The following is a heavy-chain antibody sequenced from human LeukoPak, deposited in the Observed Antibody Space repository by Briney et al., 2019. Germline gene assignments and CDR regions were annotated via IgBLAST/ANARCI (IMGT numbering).Heavy chain of an antibody. Sequence: GGSLRLSCAASGFTFSSYGMHWVRQAPGKGLEWVAVISYDGSNKYYADSVKGRFTISRDNSKNTLYLQMNSLRAEDTAVYYCAGTPVAGSGYWGQGTLVTVSS. J-gene: IGHJ4*02. D-gene: IGHD6-19*01. CDR2: ISYDGSNK. V-gene: IGHV3-30*03. CDR3: AGTPVAGSGY. CDR1: GFTFSSYG.